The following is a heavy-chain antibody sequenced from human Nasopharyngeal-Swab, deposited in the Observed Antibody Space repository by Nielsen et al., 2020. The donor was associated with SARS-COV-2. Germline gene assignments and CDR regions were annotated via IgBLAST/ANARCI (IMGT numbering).Heavy chain of an antibody. CDR2: ISYDGGYN. Sequence: SLKISCEASGFSFRSHGMHWVRPAPGKGLEWVAFISYDGGYNAHAESVKGRFSISRDQSKSTLFLQMNSLRLEDTAVYYCAQGDGSPTYFAYWGRGTLVTVSS. V-gene: IGHV3-30*18. D-gene: IGHD1-26*01. CDR3: AQGDGSPTYFAY. J-gene: IGHJ4*02. CDR1: GFSFRSHG.